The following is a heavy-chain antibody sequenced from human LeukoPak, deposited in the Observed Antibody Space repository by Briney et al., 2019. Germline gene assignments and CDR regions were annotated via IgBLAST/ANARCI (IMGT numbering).Heavy chain of an antibody. CDR1: GYTLTELS. Sequence: GASVKVSCKVSGYTLTELSMHWVRQAPGKGLEWGGGFDPEDGETIYAQKFQGRLTMTEDTSTDRAYMELSSLRSEDTAVYYCAITDVDTFDYWGQGTLVTGSS. CDR3: AITDVDTFDY. V-gene: IGHV1-24*01. J-gene: IGHJ4*02. CDR2: FDPEDGET. D-gene: IGHD5-18*01.